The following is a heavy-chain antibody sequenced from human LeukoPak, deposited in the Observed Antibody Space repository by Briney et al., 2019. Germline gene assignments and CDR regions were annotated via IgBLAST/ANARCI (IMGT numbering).Heavy chain of an antibody. CDR2: INWNGGST. CDR3: ARACGYSSGWYSYYYYYMDV. V-gene: IGHV3-20*04. Sequence: SGGSLRLSCAASGFTFDDYGMSWVRQAPGKGLEWVSGINWNGGSTGYADSVKGRFTISRGNAKNSLYLQMNSLRAEDTAVYYCARACGYSSGWYSYYYYYMDVWGKGTTVTVSS. CDR1: GFTFDDYG. D-gene: IGHD6-19*01. J-gene: IGHJ6*03.